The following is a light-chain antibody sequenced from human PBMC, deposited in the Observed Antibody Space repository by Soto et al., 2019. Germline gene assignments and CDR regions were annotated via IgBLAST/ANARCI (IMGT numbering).Light chain of an antibody. CDR1: QSVSSSY. CDR3: PQYGSSSL. J-gene: IGKJ1*01. Sequence: EIVLTQSPGTLSLSPGERATLSCRASQSVSSSYLAWYQQKPGQAPRLLIYGASSRATGIPDRFSGSGSGPDFTLTISRLEPEDFAVYYCPQYGSSSLFGQGTKVEIK. V-gene: IGKV3-20*01. CDR2: GAS.